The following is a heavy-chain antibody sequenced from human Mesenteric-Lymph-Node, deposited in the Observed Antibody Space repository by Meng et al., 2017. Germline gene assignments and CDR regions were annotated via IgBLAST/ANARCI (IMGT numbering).Heavy chain of an antibody. CDR3: MRDNDNTYFFDDSFDI. D-gene: IGHD2/OR15-2a*01. V-gene: IGHV3-30*01. J-gene: IGHJ3*02. CDR2: ISFDGSAK. Sequence: GESLKISCEASGFTFSSYAMHWVRQAPNKGLEWVAFISFDGSAKYYADSVKGRVTISRDNPKKTLYLQMNSLRPEDTAMYYCMRDNDNTYFFDDSFDIWGQGTMVTVSS. CDR1: GFTFSSYA.